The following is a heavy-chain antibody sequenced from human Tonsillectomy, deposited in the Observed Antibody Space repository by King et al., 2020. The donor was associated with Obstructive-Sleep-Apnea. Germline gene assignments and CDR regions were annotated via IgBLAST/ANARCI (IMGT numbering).Heavy chain of an antibody. CDR2: IYYSGST. CDR1: GGSISSYY. Sequence: VQLQESGPGLVKPSETLSLTCTVSGGSISSYYWSWIRQPPGKGLEWIGYIYYSGSTNYNPPPKSRVTISVDTSKNQFSLKLTSVTAADTAVYYCARHGYYFDSSGWDWGQGTLVTVSS. D-gene: IGHD3-22*01. CDR3: ARHGYYFDSSGWD. J-gene: IGHJ4*02. V-gene: IGHV4-59*08.